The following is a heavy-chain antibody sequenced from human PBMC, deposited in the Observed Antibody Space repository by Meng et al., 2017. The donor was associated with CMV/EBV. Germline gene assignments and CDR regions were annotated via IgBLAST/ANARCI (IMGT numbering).Heavy chain of an antibody. CDR3: AREAAETYYYYGTDV. CDR1: GFTFSSYW. J-gene: IGHJ6*02. CDR2: INSDGSST. Sequence: ETLSLTCAASGFTFSSYWMHWVRQAPGKGLVWVSRINSDGSSTSYADSVKGRFTISRDNAKNTLYLQMNSLRAEDTAVYYCAREAAETYYYYGTDVWGQGTTVTVSS. D-gene: IGHD6-13*01. V-gene: IGHV3-74*01.